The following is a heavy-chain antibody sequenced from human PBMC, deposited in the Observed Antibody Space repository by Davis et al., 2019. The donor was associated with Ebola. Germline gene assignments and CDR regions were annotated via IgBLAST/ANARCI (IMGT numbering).Heavy chain of an antibody. CDR2: ISAYNGNT. D-gene: IGHD3-22*01. V-gene: IGHV1-18*01. J-gene: IGHJ4*02. CDR3: AGAPGDYYDSSGYYDY. CDR1: GYTFTSYG. Sequence: ASVKVSCKASGYTFTSYGISWVRQAPGQGLEWMGWISAYNGNTNYAQKLQGRVTMTTDTSTSTAYMELRSLRSDDTAVYYCAGAPGDYYDSSGYYDYWGQGTLVTVSS.